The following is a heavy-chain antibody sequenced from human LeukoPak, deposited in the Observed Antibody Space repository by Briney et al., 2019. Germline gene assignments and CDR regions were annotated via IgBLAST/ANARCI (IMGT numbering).Heavy chain of an antibody. CDR1: GFTFSNFD. D-gene: IGHD4-17*01. Sequence: GGSLRLSCAVSGFTFSNFDMNWVRQAPGKGREWVSYISTMSSTKYYADSVKGRFTISRDSAQNSLYLQMNSLRDEDTAIYYCARGKIGYYYGDSDGFWGQGTLVTVSS. V-gene: IGHV3-48*02. CDR2: ISTMSSTK. J-gene: IGHJ4*02. CDR3: ARGKIGYYYGDSDGF.